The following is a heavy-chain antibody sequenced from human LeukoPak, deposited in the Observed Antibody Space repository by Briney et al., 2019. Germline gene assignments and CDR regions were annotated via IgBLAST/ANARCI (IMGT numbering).Heavy chain of an antibody. CDR2: IIPIFGTA. D-gene: IGHD3-22*01. Sequence: ASVKVSCKASGGTFSSYAISWVRQAPGQGLEWMGGIIPIFGTANYAQKFQGRVTITTDESTSTAYMELSSLRSEDTAVYYCARSPIYDSSGYYENFDYWGQGTLDTVSS. CDR1: GGTFSSYA. J-gene: IGHJ4*02. CDR3: ARSPIYDSSGYYENFDY. V-gene: IGHV1-69*05.